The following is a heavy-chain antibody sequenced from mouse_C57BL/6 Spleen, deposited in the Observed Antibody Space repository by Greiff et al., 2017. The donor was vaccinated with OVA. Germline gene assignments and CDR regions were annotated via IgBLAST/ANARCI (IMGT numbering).Heavy chain of an antibody. Sequence: QVQLQQPGAELVMPGASVKLSCKASGYTFTSYWMHWVKQRPGQGLEWIGEIDPSDSYTNYNGKFKGKATLTADKSSSTAYMQLSSLTSEDSAVYFCARKDFDYWGQGTTLTVSS. CDR3: ARKDFDY. V-gene: IGHV1-69*01. J-gene: IGHJ2*01. CDR2: IDPSDSYT. CDR1: GYTFTSYW.